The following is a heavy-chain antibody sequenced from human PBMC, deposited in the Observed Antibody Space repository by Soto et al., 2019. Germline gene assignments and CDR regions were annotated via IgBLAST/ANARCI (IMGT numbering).Heavy chain of an antibody. D-gene: IGHD5-18*01. CDR2: ISYDGSNK. V-gene: IGHV3-30-3*01. CDR3: ARDRRRGTARVRPVGMDV. J-gene: IGHJ6*02. CDR1: GFTFSSYA. Sequence: QVQLVESGGGVVQPGRSLRLSCAASGFTFSSYAMHWVRQAPGKGLEWVAVISYDGSNKYYADSVKCRFTISRDNSKNTLYLQINRLRAEDTAVYYCARDRRRGTARVRPVGMDVWGQGTTVTVSS.